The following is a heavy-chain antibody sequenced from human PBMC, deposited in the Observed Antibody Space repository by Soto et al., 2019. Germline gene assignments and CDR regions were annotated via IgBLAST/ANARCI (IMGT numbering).Heavy chain of an antibody. D-gene: IGHD2-2*02. J-gene: IGHJ4*02. Sequence: ASVKVSCKASGYTFSSYAMHWVRQAPGQRPEWMGWINTGNGNTKYSEKFQGRATITRDTSASTAYMELSSLGSDDTAVYYCARAGDDCSNARCYMVYYRGQGTQVTVSS. V-gene: IGHV1-3*04. CDR2: INTGNGNT. CDR3: ARAGDDCSNARCYMVYY. CDR1: GYTFSSYA.